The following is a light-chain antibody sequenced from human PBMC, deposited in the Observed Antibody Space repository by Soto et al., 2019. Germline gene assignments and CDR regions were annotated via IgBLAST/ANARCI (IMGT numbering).Light chain of an antibody. V-gene: IGKV1-5*03. CDR2: KAS. CDR3: QQYNSYPYT. CDR1: QTISSW. J-gene: IGKJ2*01. Sequence: DIQMTQFPSTLSASIGDRVTITCRASQTISSWLAWYQQKPGKAPKLLIYKASSLETGVPSRFSGSGSETEFTPTISSLQPDDFATYYCQQYNSYPYTFGQGTRLEIK.